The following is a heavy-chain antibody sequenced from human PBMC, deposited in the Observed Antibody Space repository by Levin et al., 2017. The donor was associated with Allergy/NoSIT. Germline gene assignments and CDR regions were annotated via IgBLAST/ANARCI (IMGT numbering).Heavy chain of an antibody. CDR1: GFTFSSYA. J-gene: IGHJ3*02. CDR3: AKEGNTMVQGAPDAFDI. Sequence: TGGSLRLSCAASGFTFSSYAMSWVRQAPGKGLEWVSAISGSGGSTYYADSVKGRFTISRDNSKNTLYLQMNSLRAEDTAVYYCAKEGNTMVQGAPDAFDIWGQGTMVTVSS. V-gene: IGHV3-23*01. D-gene: IGHD3-10*01. CDR2: ISGSGGST.